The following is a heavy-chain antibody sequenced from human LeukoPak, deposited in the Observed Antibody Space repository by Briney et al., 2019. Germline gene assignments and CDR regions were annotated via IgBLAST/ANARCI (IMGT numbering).Heavy chain of an antibody. V-gene: IGHV1-46*01. J-gene: IGHJ4*02. D-gene: IGHD3-22*01. CDR1: GYTFTSYG. CDR3: ARPIRYYDSSGYQSMGNPFDY. CDR2: INPSGGST. Sequence: GASVKVSCKASGYTFTSYGISWVRQAPGQGLEWMGIINPSGGSTSYAQKFQGRVTMTRDTSTSTVYMELSSLRSEDTAVYYCARPIRYYDSSGYQSMGNPFDYWGQGTLVTVSS.